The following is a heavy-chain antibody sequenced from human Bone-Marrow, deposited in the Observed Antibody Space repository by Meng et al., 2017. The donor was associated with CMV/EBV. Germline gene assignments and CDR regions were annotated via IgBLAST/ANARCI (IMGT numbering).Heavy chain of an antibody. J-gene: IGHJ6*02. CDR3: ARDSAFNYYDFWSGYYTGGLGMDV. CDR1: GYTFTSYG. CDR2: ISAYNGNT. Sequence: ASVKVSCKASGYTFTSYGISWVRQAPGQGLEWMGWISAYNGNTNYAQKLQGRVTMTTDTSTSTAYMELRSLRSDDTAVYYCARDSAFNYYDFWSGYYTGGLGMDVWGQGTTVTFSS. D-gene: IGHD3-3*01. V-gene: IGHV1-18*01.